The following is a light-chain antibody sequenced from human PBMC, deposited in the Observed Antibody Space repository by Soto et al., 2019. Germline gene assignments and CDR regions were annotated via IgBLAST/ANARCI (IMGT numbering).Light chain of an antibody. CDR2: GVT. J-gene: IGLJ2*01. Sequence: QSALTQPASVSGSPGQSITISCTGTSSDVGGYNYVSWYQQHPGKAPKLMIYGVTNRPSGVSNRFSGSKSGNTASLTISGLQAEDEADYYRSSYTSSTTLSVVFGGGTKVTVL. V-gene: IGLV2-14*01. CDR3: SSYTSSTTLSVV. CDR1: SSDVGGYNY.